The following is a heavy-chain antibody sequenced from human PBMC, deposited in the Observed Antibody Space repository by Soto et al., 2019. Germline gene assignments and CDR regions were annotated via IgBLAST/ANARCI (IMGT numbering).Heavy chain of an antibody. CDR2: IIPFFGTP. CDR3: ARPVPANMIPELSEESPFDY. Sequence: QVQLVQSGAEVKKPGSSVKVSCKASGGTFSSFAIYWVRQAPGQGLEWMGGIIPFFGTPNYAQKFQGRVTITADESTSTAYMELSSLRSEDTAVYYCARPVPANMIPELSEESPFDYWGQGTLVTVSS. J-gene: IGHJ4*02. V-gene: IGHV1-69*01. D-gene: IGHD3-16*01. CDR1: GGTFSSFA.